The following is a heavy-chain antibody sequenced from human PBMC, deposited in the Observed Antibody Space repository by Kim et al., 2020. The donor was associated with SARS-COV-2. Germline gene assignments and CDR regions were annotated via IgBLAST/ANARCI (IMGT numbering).Heavy chain of an antibody. CDR1: GGSFSLDY. CDR3: ARQRQGMAKFSDSGIFTGSTAHYYYTDV. D-gene: IGHD3-9*01. J-gene: IGHJ6*03. CDR2: INHGGTT. V-gene: IGHV4-34*01. Sequence: SETLSLTCAVSGGSFSLDYWTWIRQSPGKGLEWIGEINHGGTTNYNPSLASRVTALKDTSKNQFSLRLRSVTAADTALDFCARQRQGMAKFSDSGIFTGSTAHYYYTDVWGQGTSGTVSS.